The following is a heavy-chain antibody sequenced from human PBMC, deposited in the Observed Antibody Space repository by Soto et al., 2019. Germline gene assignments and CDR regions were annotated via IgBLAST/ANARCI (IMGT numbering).Heavy chain of an antibody. Sequence: VGSLRLSCAAAGFTFSDPYLDWVRQAPGKGLEWVGRIKNKANSYTTEYAASVKGRFTISRDDSKNSVYLQMNSLKTEDTAVYYCARAPSYYGSGSDHWGQGTLVTVSS. CDR2: IKNKANSYTT. CDR1: GFTFSDPY. J-gene: IGHJ5*02. V-gene: IGHV3-72*01. D-gene: IGHD3-10*01. CDR3: ARAPSYYGSGSDH.